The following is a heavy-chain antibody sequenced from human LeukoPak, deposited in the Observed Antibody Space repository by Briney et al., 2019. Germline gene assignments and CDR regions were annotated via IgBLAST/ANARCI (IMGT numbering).Heavy chain of an antibody. J-gene: IGHJ3*02. CDR2: IYYSGST. CDR3: ARLSPMDGGNPNDAFDI. Sequence: PSETLSLTCTVSGGSISSYYWSWIPQPPGKGLEWIGYIYYSGSTNYNPSLKSRVTISVDTSKNQFSLKLSSVTAADTAVYYCARLSPMDGGNPNDAFDIWGQGTMVTVSS. V-gene: IGHV4-59*08. CDR1: GGSISSYY. D-gene: IGHD4-23*01.